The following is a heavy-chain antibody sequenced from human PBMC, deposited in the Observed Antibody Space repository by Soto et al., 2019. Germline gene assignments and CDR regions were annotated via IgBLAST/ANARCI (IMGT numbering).Heavy chain of an antibody. D-gene: IGHD1-1*01. CDR2: ISSSGST. Sequence: SETLSLTCTVSGGSISSGDYYWSWLRQPPGKGLEWIGYISSSGSTYYNPSLMSRLVISFDTSKNQFSLKVNSVPAADTAVYYCARARSKNEDYCDYWGQGTLVTVSS. CDR3: ARARSKNEDYCDY. V-gene: IGHV4-30-4*01. J-gene: IGHJ4*02. CDR1: GGSISSGDYY.